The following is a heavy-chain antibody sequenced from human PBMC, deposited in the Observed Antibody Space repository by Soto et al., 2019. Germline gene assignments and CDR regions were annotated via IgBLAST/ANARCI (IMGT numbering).Heavy chain of an antibody. V-gene: IGHV1-2*04. CDR3: ARAGEQQLVPYFDY. Sequence: ASVKVSCKASGYTFTGYYMHCVRQAPGQGLEWMGWINPNSGGTDYAQKFQGWVTMTRDTSISTAYMELSRLRSDDTAVYYCARAGEQQLVPYFDYWGQGTLVTVSS. CDR1: GYTFTGYY. J-gene: IGHJ4*02. CDR2: INPNSGGT. D-gene: IGHD6-13*01.